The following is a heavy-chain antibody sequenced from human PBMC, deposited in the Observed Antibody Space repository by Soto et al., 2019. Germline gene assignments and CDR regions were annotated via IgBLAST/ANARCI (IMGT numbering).Heavy chain of an antibody. CDR1: GGTFSSYA. Sequence: SVKVSCKASGGTFSSYAISWVRQAPGQGLEWMGGIIPIFGTANYAQKFQGRVTITADESTSTAYMELSSLRSEDTAVYYCARWPSAAGPYYYYGIDVWGQGTTVTVSS. J-gene: IGHJ6*02. V-gene: IGHV1-69*13. D-gene: IGHD6-13*01. CDR2: IIPIFGTA. CDR3: ARWPSAAGPYYYYGIDV.